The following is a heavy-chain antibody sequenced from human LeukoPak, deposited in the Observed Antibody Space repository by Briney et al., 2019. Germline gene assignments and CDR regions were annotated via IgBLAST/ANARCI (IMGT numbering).Heavy chain of an antibody. CDR3: ARRYCSSTSCVNWFDS. CDR2: INGDGSST. D-gene: IGHD2-2*01. Sequence: GGSLRLSCAASGFTFSSYEMNWVRQAPGKGLMWVSRINGDGSSTSYADSVKGRFTISRDNAKNTLYLQMNSLGADDTAVYFCARRYCSSTSCVNWFDSWGQGSLVTVSS. CDR1: GFTFSSYE. V-gene: IGHV3-74*01. J-gene: IGHJ5*01.